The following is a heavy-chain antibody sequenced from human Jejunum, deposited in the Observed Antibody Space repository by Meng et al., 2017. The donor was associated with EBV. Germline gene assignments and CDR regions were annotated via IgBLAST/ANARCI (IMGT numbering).Heavy chain of an antibody. CDR1: GYIFTNYG. J-gene: IGHJ4*02. CDR2: ISPYNGNT. V-gene: IGHV1-18*01. CDR3: ARDVLHYDFWSGYFDN. D-gene: IGHD3-3*01. Sequence: QDQLVQSGAEVKKPGASVKVSCKASGYIFTNYGISWVRQAPGQGLEWMGWISPYNGNTDSAQKFQGRVTMTTDTSTNTAYMELRSLSSDDTAVYFCARDVLHYDFWSGYFDNWGQGTLVTVAS.